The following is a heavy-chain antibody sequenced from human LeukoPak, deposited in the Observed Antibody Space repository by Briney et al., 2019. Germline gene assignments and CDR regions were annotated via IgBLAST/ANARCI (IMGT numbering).Heavy chain of an antibody. Sequence: GGSLRLSCAASGLTFGSYSMNWVRRAPGKGLEWVSYISSSSSTIYYADSVKGRFTISRDNAKNSLYLQMNSLRAEDTAVYYCARTSPIFGVEGDWGQGTLVTVSS. CDR3: ARTSPIFGVEGD. J-gene: IGHJ4*02. D-gene: IGHD3-3*01. CDR1: GLTFGSYS. V-gene: IGHV3-48*01. CDR2: ISSSSSTI.